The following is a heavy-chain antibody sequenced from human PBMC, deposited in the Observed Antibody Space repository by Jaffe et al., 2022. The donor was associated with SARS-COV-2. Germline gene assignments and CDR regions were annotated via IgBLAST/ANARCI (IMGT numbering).Heavy chain of an antibody. J-gene: IGHJ3*02. CDR2: IKQDGSEK. CDR3: ASNRVGATRVSAFDI. D-gene: IGHD1-26*01. V-gene: IGHV3-7*01. Sequence: EVQLVESGGGLVQPGGSLRLSCAASGFTFSSYWMSWVRQAPGKGLEWVANIKQDGSEKYYVDSVKGRFTISRDNAKNSLYLQMNSLRAEDTAVYYCASNRVGATRVSAFDIWGQGTMVTVSS. CDR1: GFTFSSYW.